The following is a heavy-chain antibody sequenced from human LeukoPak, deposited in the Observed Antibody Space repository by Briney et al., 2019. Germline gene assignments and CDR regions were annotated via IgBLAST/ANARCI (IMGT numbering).Heavy chain of an antibody. Sequence: PSETLSLTCTVSGGSISSYYWSWIRQPAGKGLEWIGRIYTSGSTNYNPSLKSRVTISVDTSNNHFSLNLRSVTAADTAAYFCARLTGVDTPGYNWFDPWGQGTLVTVSS. V-gene: IGHV4-4*07. CDR3: ARLTGVDTPGYNWFDP. CDR1: GGSISSYY. CDR2: IYTSGST. D-gene: IGHD1-1*01. J-gene: IGHJ5*02.